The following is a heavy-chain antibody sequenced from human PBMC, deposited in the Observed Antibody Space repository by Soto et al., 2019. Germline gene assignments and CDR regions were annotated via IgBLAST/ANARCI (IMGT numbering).Heavy chain of an antibody. CDR3: ARESEDLTSNFDY. Sequence: GGSLRLSCAASGFTFSSYSMNWVRQAPGKGLEWVSSISSSSSYIYYGDSMKGRFTISRDNAKNSLYLEMNSLRAEDTAVYYCARESEDLTSNFDYWGQGTLVTVSS. V-gene: IGHV3-21*06. CDR2: ISSSSSYI. CDR1: GFTFSSYS. J-gene: IGHJ4*02.